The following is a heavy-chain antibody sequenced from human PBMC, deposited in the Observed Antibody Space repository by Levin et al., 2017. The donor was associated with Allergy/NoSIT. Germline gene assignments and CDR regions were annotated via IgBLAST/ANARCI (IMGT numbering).Heavy chain of an antibody. J-gene: IGHJ5*02. V-gene: IGHV3-23*01. CDR2: ITSSGGNT. CDR3: AIGTAMIA. Sequence: ASVKVSCAASGFTFDTYDMTWVRQAPGKGLEWVSTITSSGGNTFYADFVKGRFTISRDNSKNTLYVQMKSLRVEDTAVYYCAIGTAMIAWGQGTLVTVSS. D-gene: IGHD5-18*01. CDR1: GFTFDTYD.